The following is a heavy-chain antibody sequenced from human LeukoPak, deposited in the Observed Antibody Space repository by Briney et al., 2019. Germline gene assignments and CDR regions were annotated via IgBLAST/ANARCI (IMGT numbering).Heavy chain of an antibody. D-gene: IGHD3-10*01. V-gene: IGHV3-15*01. J-gene: IGHJ6*03. Sequence: PGGSLRLSCAASGFTFSNAWMSWVRQAPGKGLEWVGRTKSKTDGGTTDYAAPVKGRFTISRDDSKNTLYLQMNSLKTEDTAVYYCTTEGSSGYYGSGSLFYRTNYYYYYMDVWGKGTTVTVSS. CDR2: TKSKTDGGTT. CDR3: TTEGSSGYYGSGSLFYRTNYYYYYMDV. CDR1: GFTFSNAW.